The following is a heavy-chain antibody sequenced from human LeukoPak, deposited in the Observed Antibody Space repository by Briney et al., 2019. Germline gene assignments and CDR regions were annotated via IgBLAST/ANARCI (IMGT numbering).Heavy chain of an antibody. Sequence: GGSLRLSCVDYGFTFSSFARSWVRQAPGKGLEWVSTISSSGSTTYYVGSVTGRFTISKDNSRNTLYLQMDSLRGEDTAVNECARDSRACGYGGQGNLTTVT. D-gene: IGHD2-21*01. J-gene: IGHJ4*02. CDR3: ARDSRACGY. CDR2: ISSSGSTT. V-gene: IGHV3-23*01. CDR1: GFTFSSFA.